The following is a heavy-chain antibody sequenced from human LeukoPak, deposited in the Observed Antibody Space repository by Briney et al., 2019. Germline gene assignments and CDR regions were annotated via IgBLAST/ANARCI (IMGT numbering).Heavy chain of an antibody. CDR2: ISSRSSTI. J-gene: IGHJ4*02. CDR1: GFTFSSYS. Sequence: GGSLRLSCAASGFTFSSYSMNWVRQAPGKGLEWVSYISSRSSTIYYADSVKGRFTISRDNAKNSLYLQMNSLRAEDTAVYYCARDPDYYGSGSPSDYWGQGTLVTVSS. V-gene: IGHV3-48*04. D-gene: IGHD3-10*01. CDR3: ARDPDYYGSGSPSDY.